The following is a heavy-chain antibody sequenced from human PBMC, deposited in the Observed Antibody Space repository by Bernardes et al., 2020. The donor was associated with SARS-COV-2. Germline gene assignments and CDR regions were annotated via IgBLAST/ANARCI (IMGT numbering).Heavy chain of an antibody. V-gene: IGHV3-7*01. CDR1: GFTFSSYW. CDR2: IKQDGSEK. CDR3: ARETPLRFLEWLLFSYFDY. Sequence: VGSLRLSCAASGFTFSSYWMSWVRQAPGKGLEWVANIKQDGSEKYYVDSVKGRFTISRDNAKNSLYLQMNSLRAEDTAVYYCARETPLRFLEWLLFSYFDYWGQGTLVTVSS. D-gene: IGHD3-3*01. J-gene: IGHJ4*02.